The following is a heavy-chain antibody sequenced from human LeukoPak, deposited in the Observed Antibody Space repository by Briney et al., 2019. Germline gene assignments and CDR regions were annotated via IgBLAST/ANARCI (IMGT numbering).Heavy chain of an antibody. V-gene: IGHV1-18*04. Sequence: ASVKVSCKASGYTFTSYGISWVRQAPGQGLEWMGWISAYNGNTNYAQKLQGRVTMTTDTYTSTAYMELRSLRSDDTAVYYCAREWGDYGDYDPLDYWGQGTLVTVSS. CDR3: AREWGDYGDYDPLDY. CDR2: ISAYNGNT. J-gene: IGHJ4*02. D-gene: IGHD4-17*01. CDR1: GYTFTSYG.